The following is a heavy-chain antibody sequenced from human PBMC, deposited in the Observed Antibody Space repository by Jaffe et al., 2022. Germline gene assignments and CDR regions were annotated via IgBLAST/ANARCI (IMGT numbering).Heavy chain of an antibody. CDR3: ARGGGIAAAGRQYYYYMDV. Sequence: QVQLVQSGAEVKKPGSSVKVSCKASGGTFSSYAISWVRQAPGQGLEWMGGIIPIFGTANYAQKFQGRVTITADESTSTAYMELSSLRSEDTAVYYCARGGGIAAAGRQYYYYMDVWGKGTTVTVSS. J-gene: IGHJ6*03. CDR2: IIPIFGTA. V-gene: IGHV1-69*01. CDR1: GGTFSSYA. D-gene: IGHD6-13*01.